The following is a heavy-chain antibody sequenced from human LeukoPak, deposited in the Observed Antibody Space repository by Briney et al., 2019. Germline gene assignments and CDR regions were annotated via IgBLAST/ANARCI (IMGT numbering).Heavy chain of an antibody. CDR1: GFTFSSYG. CDR3: AMIEQVVSNVEGGY. D-gene: IGHD6-6*01. V-gene: IGHV3-30*03. J-gene: IGHJ4*02. CDR2: ISYDGSNK. Sequence: GRSLRLSCAASGFTFSSYGMHWVRQAPGKGLEWVAVISYDGSNKYYADSVKGRFTISRDNSKNTLYLQMNSLRAEDTAVYFCAMIEQVVSNVEGGYWGQGTLVTVSS.